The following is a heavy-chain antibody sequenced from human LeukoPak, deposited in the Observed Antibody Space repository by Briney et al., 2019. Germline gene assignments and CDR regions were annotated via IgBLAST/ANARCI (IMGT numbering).Heavy chain of an antibody. Sequence: SETLFLTCTVSGGSISSSSYYWSWIRQPPGKGLEWIGEINHSGSTNYNPSLKSRVTISVDTSKNQFSLKLSSVTAADTAVYYCARGGPYINYYDSTPLDYWGQGTLVTVSS. J-gene: IGHJ4*02. D-gene: IGHD3-22*01. CDR3: ARGGPYINYYDSTPLDY. CDR2: INHSGST. CDR1: GGSISSSSYY. V-gene: IGHV4-39*07.